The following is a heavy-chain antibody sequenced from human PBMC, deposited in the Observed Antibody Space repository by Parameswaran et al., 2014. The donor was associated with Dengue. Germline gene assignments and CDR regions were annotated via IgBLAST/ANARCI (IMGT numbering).Heavy chain of an antibody. D-gene: IGHD6-13*01. J-gene: IGHJ4*02. V-gene: IGHV3-23*01. Sequence: RWIRQPPGKGLEWVSAISGSGGSTYYADSVKGRFTISRDNSKNTLYLQMNSLRAEDTAVYYCAKDPLFSSWYYFDYWGQGTLVTVSS. CDR2: ISGSGGST. CDR3: AKDPLFSSWYYFDY.